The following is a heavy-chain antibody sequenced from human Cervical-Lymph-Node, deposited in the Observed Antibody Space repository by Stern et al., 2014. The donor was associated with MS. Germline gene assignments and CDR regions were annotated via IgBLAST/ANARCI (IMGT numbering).Heavy chain of an antibody. Sequence: MQLVESGPEVKKPGASVKVSCKASGYTFTNYGITWVRQAPGQGLEWMGWISANNGDRKYVQRFQGRVTMTTDTSTSTAYMELRSLRSDDTAVYYCARDFDDYVGPDYWGQGTLVIVSS. J-gene: IGHJ4*02. CDR3: ARDFDDYVGPDY. CDR2: ISANNGDR. V-gene: IGHV1-18*01. CDR1: GYTFTNYG. D-gene: IGHD4-17*01.